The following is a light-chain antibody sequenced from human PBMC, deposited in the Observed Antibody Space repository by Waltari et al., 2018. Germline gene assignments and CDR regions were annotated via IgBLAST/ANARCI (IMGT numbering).Light chain of an antibody. V-gene: IGKV1-5*03. CDR1: QSIGSW. Sequence: DLQMTQSPSTLSASVGDRVTITCRASQSIGSWFAWYQQKPGKAPKFLIYKASKLESGVPSRFSGSGSGTEFTLTISSLQPDDFATYYCQQYNDYSLTFGGGTKVEIK. CDR3: QQYNDYSLT. CDR2: KAS. J-gene: IGKJ4*01.